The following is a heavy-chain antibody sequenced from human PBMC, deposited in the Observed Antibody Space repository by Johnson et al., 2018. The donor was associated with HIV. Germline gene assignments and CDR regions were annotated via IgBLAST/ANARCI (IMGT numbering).Heavy chain of an antibody. CDR3: AREGEWERRNLHACDI. D-gene: IGHD1-26*01. V-gene: IGHV3-30-3*01. CDR1: AFTFSNYA. Sequence: QVQLVESGGGVVQPGRSLRLACAASAFTFSNYAMHWVRQAPGKGLEWVAVISYDGSSKYYAESLKGRFTISRDNSKNTLYLQMNSLRAEDTALYYWAREGEWERRNLHACDIWGQGTMVTVSS. J-gene: IGHJ3*02. CDR2: ISYDGSSK.